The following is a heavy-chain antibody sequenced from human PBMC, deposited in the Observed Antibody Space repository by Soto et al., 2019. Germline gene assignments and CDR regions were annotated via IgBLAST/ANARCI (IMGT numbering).Heavy chain of an antibody. CDR3: ARDGGGNQYYYYGMDV. J-gene: IGHJ6*01. CDR1: GFTFSSYG. Sequence: GGSLRLSCAASGFTFSSYGMHWVRQAPGKGLEWVAVIWYDGSNKYYADSVKGRFTISRDNSKNTLYLQMNSLRAEDTAVYYCARDGGGNQYYYYGMDVWGQGTTVTVSS. V-gene: IGHV3-33*01. D-gene: IGHD2-15*01. CDR2: IWYDGSNK.